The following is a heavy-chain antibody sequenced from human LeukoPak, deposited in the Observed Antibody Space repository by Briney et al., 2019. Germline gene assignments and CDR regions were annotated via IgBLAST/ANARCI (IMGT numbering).Heavy chain of an antibody. CDR3: ARDRGYNNGYYDYHLDA. CDR1: GGSGGSFSNHG. D-gene: IGHD1-1*01. Sequence: GASVKVSCKASGGSGGSFSNHGINWVRQAPGHGLEWMGSIIPIFGSANYAQKFQGRVSISADESTSTAYMELNSLRPDNTAVYYCARDRGYNNGYYDYHLDAWGQGTTVSVSS. V-gene: IGHV1-69*13. J-gene: IGHJ6*03. CDR2: IIPIFGSA.